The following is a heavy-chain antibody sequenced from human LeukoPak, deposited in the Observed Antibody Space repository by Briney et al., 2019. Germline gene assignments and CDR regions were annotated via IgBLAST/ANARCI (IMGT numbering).Heavy chain of an antibody. CDR2: ISGSGGST. D-gene: IGHD3-22*01. CDR1: GFTFSSYA. J-gene: IGHJ4*02. CDR3: AKDDYYDSSGYTQTPLSFDY. V-gene: IGHV3-23*01. Sequence: QTGGSLRLSCAASGFTFSSYAMSWVRQAPGEGLEWVSAISGSGGSTYYADSVKGRFTISRDNSKNTLYLQMNSLRAEDTAVYYCAKDDYYDSSGYTQTPLSFDYWGQGTLVTVSS.